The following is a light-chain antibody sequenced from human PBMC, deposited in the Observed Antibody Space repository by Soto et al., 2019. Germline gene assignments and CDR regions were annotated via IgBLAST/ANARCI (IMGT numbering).Light chain of an antibody. CDR2: KAS. CDR3: QQYNSLWT. J-gene: IGKJ1*01. V-gene: IGKV1-5*03. Sequence: DIQMTQSPSTLSASVGDRVTITCRASQSISSWLAWYQQKPGKAPKLLIYKASSLESGVPSRFSRRGSGTEFPLTISSLHPDDFATYYCQQYNSLWTFGQGTKVEIK. CDR1: QSISSW.